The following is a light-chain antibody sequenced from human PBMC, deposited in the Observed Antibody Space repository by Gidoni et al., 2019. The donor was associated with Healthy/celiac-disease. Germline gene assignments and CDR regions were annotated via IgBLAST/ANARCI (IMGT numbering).Light chain of an antibody. J-gene: IGKJ1*01. CDR1: QSISSW. Sequence: DIQMTQFPSTLSASVGDRVTITCRASQSISSWLAWYQQKPGQAPKLLIYKASSFESGVPSMFSGSDSGTEFTLTISSLQPDYFATYYCQQYSNYSGTFGQGTKVEI. V-gene: IGKV1-5*03. CDR3: QQYSNYSGT. CDR2: KAS.